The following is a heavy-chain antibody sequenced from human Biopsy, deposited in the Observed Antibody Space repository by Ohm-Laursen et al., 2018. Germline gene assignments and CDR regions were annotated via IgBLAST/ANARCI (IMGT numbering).Heavy chain of an antibody. V-gene: IGHV4-39*01. CDR1: GGPIISYY. CDR2: IFYSGIT. J-gene: IGHJ5*02. Sequence: SQTLSLTCSVSGGPIISYYWAWIRQPPGKGLESIGSIFYSGITYYNPSLQSRVTMSVDTSKNQFSLNLTSVTAADTAVYYCARHPTGFWFDPWGQGTLVIVSS. CDR3: ARHPTGFWFDP.